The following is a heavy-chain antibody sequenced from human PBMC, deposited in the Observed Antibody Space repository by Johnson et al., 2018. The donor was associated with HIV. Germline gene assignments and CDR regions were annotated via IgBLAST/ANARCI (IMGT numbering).Heavy chain of an antibody. D-gene: IGHD3-22*01. Sequence: VQLVESGGGLVQPGGSLRLSCAASGFTFSRYDMHWVRQVTGKGLEWVSAIGTAGDTYYPGSVKGRFTISRENAKNSLYLQMNSLRAEDTAVYYCARPVVADYRGALDIWGQGTMVTVSS. J-gene: IGHJ3*02. V-gene: IGHV3-13*01. CDR2: IGTAGDT. CDR1: GFTFSRYD. CDR3: ARPVVADYRGALDI.